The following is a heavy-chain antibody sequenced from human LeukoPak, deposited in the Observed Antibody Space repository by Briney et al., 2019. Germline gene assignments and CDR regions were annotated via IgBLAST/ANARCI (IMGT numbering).Heavy chain of an antibody. Sequence: SETLSLTCAVSGGSISTTSFYWGWIRQPPGKGLEWIGNFYYSGSTYYNPSLKSRVTISVDTSKNQFSLKVNSVTAADTAVYYCARLSADSGSYGGWGQGTLVTVSS. V-gene: IGHV4-39*07. CDR1: GGSISTTSFY. CDR3: ARLSADSGSYGG. J-gene: IGHJ4*02. CDR2: FYYSGST. D-gene: IGHD1-26*01.